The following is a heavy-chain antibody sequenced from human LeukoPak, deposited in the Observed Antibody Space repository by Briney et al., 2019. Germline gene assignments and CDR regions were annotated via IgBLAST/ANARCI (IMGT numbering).Heavy chain of an antibody. J-gene: IGHJ5*02. CDR1: GFTFSTYA. CDR2: ISGSGGTP. D-gene: IGHD2-2*01. Sequence: GGSLRLSCAASGFTFSTYAMSWVRQAPGKGLEWVSAISGSGGTPYYADSVKGRFTISRDNSKNTLYLQMNSLRAEDTALYHCARDVVLATSWFDPWGQRTLVTVSS. V-gene: IGHV3-23*01. CDR3: ARDVVLATSWFDP.